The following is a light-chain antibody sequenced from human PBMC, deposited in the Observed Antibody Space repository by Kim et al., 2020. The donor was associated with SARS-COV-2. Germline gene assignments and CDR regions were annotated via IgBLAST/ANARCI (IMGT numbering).Light chain of an antibody. CDR1: QSVSGL. Sequence: EIVLTQSPATLSLFPGERATLSCRASQSVSGLLAWYQQKPGQAPRLFIYDASNRATGIPARFSGSGSETDFTLTISSLEPEDFAVYYCQQRSNWPLGFGQGTKVDIK. J-gene: IGKJ1*01. V-gene: IGKV3-11*01. CDR3: QQRSNWPLG. CDR2: DAS.